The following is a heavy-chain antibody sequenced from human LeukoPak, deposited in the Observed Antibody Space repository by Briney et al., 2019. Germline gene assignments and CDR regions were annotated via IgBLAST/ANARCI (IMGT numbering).Heavy chain of an antibody. Sequence: GGSLRLSCAASGFTFSSYAMSWVRQAPGKGLEWVSAISGSGGSTYYADSVKGRFTISRDNSKNTLYLQMNSLRAEDTAVYYCAKEENYGSGSYYHYYYMDVWGKRATGTVSS. CDR1: GFTFSSYA. CDR3: AKEENYGSGSYYHYYYMDV. CDR2: ISGSGGST. J-gene: IGHJ6*03. D-gene: IGHD3-10*01. V-gene: IGHV3-23*01.